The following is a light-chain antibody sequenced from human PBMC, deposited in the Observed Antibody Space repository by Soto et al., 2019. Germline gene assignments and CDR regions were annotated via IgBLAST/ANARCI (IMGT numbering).Light chain of an antibody. CDR3: HQTFNTPRT. J-gene: IGKJ1*01. V-gene: IGKV1-39*01. CDR1: QSIFTY. CDR2: GSS. Sequence: DIQMTQSPSSLSASVGDRVTITCRANQSIFTYLTWSQQKPGKAPKVLIRGSSAFQTGVPSRFSGSGSGTDFTLTISSLQPEDSATYFCHQTFNTPRTFGQGTKVEIK.